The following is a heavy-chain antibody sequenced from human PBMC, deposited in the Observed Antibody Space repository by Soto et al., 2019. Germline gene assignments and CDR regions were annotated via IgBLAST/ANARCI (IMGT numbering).Heavy chain of an antibody. CDR2: IYYNGST. Sequence: SETLSLTCTVSGGSISTYYWSWIRQPPGKGLEWFGNIYYNGSTNYSPSLKSRVTITVDTSRNHFSLKLSSVTAADTAVYYCARQQTADSDFDYWGQGTLVTVSS. CDR1: GGSISTYY. D-gene: IGHD3-10*01. J-gene: IGHJ4*02. V-gene: IGHV4-59*08. CDR3: ARQQTADSDFDY.